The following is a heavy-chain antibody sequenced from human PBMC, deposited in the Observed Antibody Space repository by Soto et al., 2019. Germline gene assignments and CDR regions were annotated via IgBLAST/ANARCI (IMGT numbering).Heavy chain of an antibody. D-gene: IGHD5-18*01. CDR1: GGTFSSYA. CDR3: VKEVETVRLVAFAL. CDR2: IIPIFGTA. J-gene: IGHJ4*02. Sequence: GASVKVSCKASGGTFSSYAISWVRQAPGQGLEWMGGIIPIFGTANYAQKFQGRVTITADKSTSTAYMELSSLRSEDTALYYCVKEVETVRLVAFALWGQGTLVTVSS. V-gene: IGHV1-69*06.